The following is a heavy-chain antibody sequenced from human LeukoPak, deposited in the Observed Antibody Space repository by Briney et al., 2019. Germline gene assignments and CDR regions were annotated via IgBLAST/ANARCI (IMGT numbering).Heavy chain of an antibody. D-gene: IGHD3-16*01. CDR3: GASRQYVGAFDI. Sequence: QSGGSLRLSCAASGFTFSSYEMNWVRQAPGKGLEWVSYISGSADTIYYADSVKGRFTISRDNAKKSLYLQMNSLRAEDTAIYYCGASRQYVGAFDIWGQGTLVTVSS. CDR1: GFTFSSYE. J-gene: IGHJ3*02. CDR2: ISGSADTI. V-gene: IGHV3-48*03.